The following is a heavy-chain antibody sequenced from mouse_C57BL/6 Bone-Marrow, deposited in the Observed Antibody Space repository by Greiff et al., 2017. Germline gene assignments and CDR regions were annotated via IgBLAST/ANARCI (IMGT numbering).Heavy chain of an antibody. Sequence: QLQESGPELVKPGASVKLSCKASGYSFTDYYLNWVKQSNGKSLEWIGVINPNYGTTGYNQKFKDKATLTVDQSSSTAYMQLNRLTSEDSAVYYRAEQHRLQGAMDYWGQGTTVTVSA. V-gene: IGHV1-39*01. CDR3: AEQHRLQGAMDY. J-gene: IGHJ4*01. CDR2: INPNYGTT. CDR1: GYSFTDYY. D-gene: IGHD3-2*02.